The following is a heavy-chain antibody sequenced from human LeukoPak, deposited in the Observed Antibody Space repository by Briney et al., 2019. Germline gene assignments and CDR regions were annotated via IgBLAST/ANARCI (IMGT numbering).Heavy chain of an antibody. J-gene: IGHJ4*02. CDR2: MNGNSGDT. V-gene: IGHV1-8*01. CDR3: ASLAVAGIRGPLDY. CDR1: GFTLTIYD. Sequence: ASVKVSCKTSGFTLTIYDINWVRQATGQGLEWMGWMNGNSGDTGHAQKFQGRVTMTRNTSISTAYMELSSLRSEDTAVYYCASLAVAGIRGPLDYWGQGTLVTVSS. D-gene: IGHD6-19*01.